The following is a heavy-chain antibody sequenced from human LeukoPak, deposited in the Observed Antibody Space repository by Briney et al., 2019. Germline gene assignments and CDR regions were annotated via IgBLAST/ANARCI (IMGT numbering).Heavy chain of an antibody. CDR2: IYPGDSDT. CDR3: VRLASGRALIYFEF. V-gene: IGHV5-51*01. Sequence: GESLKISCKGSGYSFANYWIGWVRQTPGKGLEYMALIYPGDSDTRYNPSFQGQVTISAGKSISTAYLQWSSLKASDTAMYYCVRLASGRALIYFEFWGQGTLVTVSS. CDR1: GYSFANYW. D-gene: IGHD3-10*01. J-gene: IGHJ4*02.